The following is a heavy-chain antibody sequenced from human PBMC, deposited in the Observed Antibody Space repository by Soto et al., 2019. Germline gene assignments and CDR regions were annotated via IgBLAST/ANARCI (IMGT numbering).Heavy chain of an antibody. CDR1: GASIRSYY. Sequence: SETLSLTCSVSGASIRSYYWHWIRQPPGKGLEWIGYVYTSDYTRYSSSLKSRVTTSVDTSKSQFYLRLNSVTAADTAVYYCASSDGHPEDFFYYNGMDVWGQGTMVT. D-gene: IGHD2-15*01. J-gene: IGHJ6*02. CDR3: ASSDGHPEDFFYYNGMDV. CDR2: VYTSDYT. V-gene: IGHV4-4*08.